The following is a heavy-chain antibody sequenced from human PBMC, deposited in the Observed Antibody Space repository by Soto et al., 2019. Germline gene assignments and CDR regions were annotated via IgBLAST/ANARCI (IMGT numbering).Heavy chain of an antibody. CDR3: ARSTGRSSWYEYNWFDP. V-gene: IGHV5-51*01. J-gene: IGHJ5*02. CDR2: IYPRDSDT. D-gene: IGHD6-13*01. CDR1: GYSFTSHW. Sequence: PGESLKISCTGSGYSFTSHWSGWVRQMPGKGLEWMGIIYPRDSDTRYSPSVEGQVTMSVDKSVSTAYLQWSSLKASDTAMYYCARSTGRSSWYEYNWFDPWGQGTRVTVSS.